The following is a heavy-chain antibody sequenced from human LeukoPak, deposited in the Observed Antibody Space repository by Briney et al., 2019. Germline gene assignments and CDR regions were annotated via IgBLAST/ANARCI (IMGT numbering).Heavy chain of an antibody. D-gene: IGHD3-22*01. J-gene: IGHJ4*02. CDR3: AKLAYYDSSGYYYYFDY. CDR1: GFTFSSCA. V-gene: IGHV3-23*01. CDR2: ISGSGGST. Sequence: GGSLRLSCAASGFTFSSCAMSWVRQAPGKGLEWVSAISGSGGSTYYADSVKGRFTISRDNSKNTVYLQMNSLRAEDTAVYYCAKLAYYDSSGYYYYFDYWGQGTLVTVSS.